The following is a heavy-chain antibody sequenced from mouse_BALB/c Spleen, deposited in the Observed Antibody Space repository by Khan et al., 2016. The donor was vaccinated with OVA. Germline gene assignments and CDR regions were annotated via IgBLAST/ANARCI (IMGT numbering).Heavy chain of an antibody. J-gene: IGHJ2*01. D-gene: IGHD2-3*01. CDR3: AREDGYYVYFDY. V-gene: IGHV1-81*01. CDR1: GYTFTYYV. CDR2: IYPGSDNA. Sequence: QVRLQQSGPELVKPGASVKMSCKASGYTFTYYVITWVKQRTGQGLEWIGEIYPGSDNAYYNERFKGKATLTADKSSNTTHMQLSSLTSEDSAVYFCAREDGYYVYFDYWGQGTTLTVSS.